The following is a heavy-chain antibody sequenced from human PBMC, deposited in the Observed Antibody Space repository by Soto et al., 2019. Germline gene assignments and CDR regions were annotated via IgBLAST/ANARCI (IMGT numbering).Heavy chain of an antibody. V-gene: IGHV5-51*01. CDR3: ASLGLIAALRPCGMDV. D-gene: IGHD6-6*01. CDR1: GYSFTSYW. CDR2: IYPADSDT. J-gene: IGHJ6*02. Sequence: PGESLKISCKGSGYSFTSYWIGWVRQMPGKGLEWMGIIYPADSDTRYSPSFQGQVTISADKAISTAYVQWSSLKASDTAMYYCASLGLIAALRPCGMDVWGQGTTVTVSS.